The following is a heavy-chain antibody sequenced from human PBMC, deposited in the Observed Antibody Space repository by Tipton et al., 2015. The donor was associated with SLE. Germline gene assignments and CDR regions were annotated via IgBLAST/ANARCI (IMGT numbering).Heavy chain of an antibody. CDR2: IKEDGSEK. CDR1: GFTFSSYW. CDR3: ARDEQFGPFDY. D-gene: IGHD6-6*01. Sequence: QLVQSGGGLVQPGGSLRLSCTASGFTFSSYWMSWVRQAPGKGLEWVANIKEDGSEKHYVDSVKGRFTISRDNAKNSLYLQMNSLRAEDTAVYYCARDEQFGPFDYWGQGTLVTVSS. V-gene: IGHV3-7*01. J-gene: IGHJ4*02.